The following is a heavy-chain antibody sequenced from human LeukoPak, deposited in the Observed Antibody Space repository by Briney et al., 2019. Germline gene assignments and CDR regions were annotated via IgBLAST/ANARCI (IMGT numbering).Heavy chain of an antibody. V-gene: IGHV1-69*13. CDR3: ARDFLGYCSSTSCSDAFDI. CDR2: IIPIFGTA. Sequence: SVKVSCKASGGTFSSYAISWVRQAPGQGLEWMGGIIPIFGTANYAQKFQGRVTITADESTSTAYMELSSLRSEDTAVYYCARDFLGYCSSTSCSDAFDIWGQGTMVTVSS. D-gene: IGHD2-2*01. CDR1: GGTFSSYA. J-gene: IGHJ3*02.